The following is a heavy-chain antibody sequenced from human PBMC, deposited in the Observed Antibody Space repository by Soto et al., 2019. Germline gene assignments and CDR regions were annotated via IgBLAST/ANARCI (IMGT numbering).Heavy chain of an antibody. Sequence: GGSLRLSCSASGFTFSSYAMHWVRQAPGKGLEYVSAISSNGGSTYYADSVKGRFTISRDNSKNTLYLQMSSLRAEDKAVYYCETYSGSYYAFDIWGQGTMVTVSS. J-gene: IGHJ3*02. CDR2: ISSNGGST. CDR1: GFTFSSYA. CDR3: ETYSGSYYAFDI. D-gene: IGHD1-26*01. V-gene: IGHV3-64D*08.